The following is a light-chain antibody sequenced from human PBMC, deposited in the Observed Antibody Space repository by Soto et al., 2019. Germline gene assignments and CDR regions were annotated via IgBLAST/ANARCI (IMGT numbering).Light chain of an antibody. Sequence: EIVLTQSPATLSLSPGERVTLSCRASQSVNNYLAWYQQKRGQAPRLLIYDASNRATGIPARFSGSGSGTDFTLTISSLEPEDFAVYYCQQRRNWPLTFGGGTKVDIK. CDR1: QSVNNY. V-gene: IGKV3-11*01. CDR3: QQRRNWPLT. J-gene: IGKJ4*01. CDR2: DAS.